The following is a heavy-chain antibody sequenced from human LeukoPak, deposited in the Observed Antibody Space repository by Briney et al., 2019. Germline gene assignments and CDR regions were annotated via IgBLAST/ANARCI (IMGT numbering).Heavy chain of an antibody. J-gene: IGHJ4*02. Sequence: SETLSLTCAVYGGSFSGYYWSWIRQPPGKGLEWIGEINHSGSTNYNPSLKSRVTISVDTSKNQFSLKLSSVTAADTAVYYCARADRELLSNGGRDYWGQGTLVTVSS. V-gene: IGHV4-34*01. CDR3: ARADRELLSNGGRDY. D-gene: IGHD3-10*01. CDR1: GGSFSGYY. CDR2: INHSGST.